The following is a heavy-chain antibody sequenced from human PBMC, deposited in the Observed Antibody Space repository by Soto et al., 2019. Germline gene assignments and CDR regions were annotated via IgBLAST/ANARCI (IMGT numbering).Heavy chain of an antibody. V-gene: IGHV4-4*02. J-gene: IGHJ4*02. CDR2: ISHSGST. CDR3: AARHFRSGPRTATRLDY. CDR1: GDSINSSHW. D-gene: IGHD3-3*02. Sequence: SETLSLTGAVSGDSINSSHWWNWVRQPPGKGLEWIGQISHSGSTNYNPSLTTRVTISVDKSKNHFSLKVTSVTAADTAVYYCAARHFRSGPRTATRLDYLGQLTLLTVCS.